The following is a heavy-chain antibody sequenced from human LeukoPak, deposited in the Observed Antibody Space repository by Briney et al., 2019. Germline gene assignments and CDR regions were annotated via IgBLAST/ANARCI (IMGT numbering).Heavy chain of an antibody. CDR1: VFTFDDYA. CDR2: NSWNSGSI. CDR3: AKGHYDILTGPNYFDF. V-gene: IGHV3-9*01. D-gene: IGHD3-9*01. Sequence: PGGCLILSCAASVFTFDDYAMHWGRQAPGKGLGWDSGNSWNSGSIGYEDPVRGRFTISRDNAKTYLYLQMISLRAEDTDLYYCAKGHYDILTGPNYFDFWGQGTLVTVSS. J-gene: IGHJ4*02.